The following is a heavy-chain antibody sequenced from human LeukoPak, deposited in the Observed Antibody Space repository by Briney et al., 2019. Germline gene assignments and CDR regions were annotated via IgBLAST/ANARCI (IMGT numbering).Heavy chain of an antibody. CDR1: GFTFSSYS. D-gene: IGHD2-15*01. J-gene: IGHJ4*02. V-gene: IGHV3-21*01. CDR2: ISSSSSYI. CDR3: TRDLCSGGSCYSFFDY. Sequence: PGGSLRLSCAASGFTFSSYSMNWVRQAPGKGLEWVSSISSSSSYIYYADSVKGRFTISRDNAKNSLYLQMNSLRAEDTAVYYYTRDLCSGGSCYSFFDYWGQGTLVTVSS.